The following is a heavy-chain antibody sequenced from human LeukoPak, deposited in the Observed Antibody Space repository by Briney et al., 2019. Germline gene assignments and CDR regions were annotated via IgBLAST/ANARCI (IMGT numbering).Heavy chain of an antibody. V-gene: IGHV4-59*01. CDR3: ARVVSVAWSERRPGYYYMDV. CDR1: GGSISSYY. J-gene: IGHJ6*03. CDR2: IYYSGST. Sequence: PSETLSLTCAVSGGSISSYYWSWIRQPPGKGLEWIGYIYYSGSTNYNPSLKSRVTISVDTSKNQFSLKLSSVTAADTAVYYCARVVSVAWSERRPGYYYMDVWGKGTTVTVSS. D-gene: IGHD1-1*01.